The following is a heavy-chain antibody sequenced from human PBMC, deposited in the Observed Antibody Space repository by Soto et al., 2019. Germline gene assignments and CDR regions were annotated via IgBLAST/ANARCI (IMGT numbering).Heavy chain of an antibody. Sequence: SETLSLTCTVSGGSISSSSYYWGWIRQPPGKGLEWIGSIYYSGSTYYNPSLKSRVTISVDTSKNQFSLKLSSVTAADTAVYYCARQRRLGIAAAGTRVGYYYYGMDVWGQGTTVTVSS. CDR3: ARQRRLGIAAAGTRVGYYYYGMDV. CDR1: GGSISSSSYY. CDR2: IYYSGST. V-gene: IGHV4-39*01. D-gene: IGHD6-13*01. J-gene: IGHJ6*02.